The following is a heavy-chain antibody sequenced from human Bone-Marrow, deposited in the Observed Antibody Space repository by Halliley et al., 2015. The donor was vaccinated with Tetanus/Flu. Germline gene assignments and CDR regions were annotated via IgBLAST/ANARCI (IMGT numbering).Heavy chain of an antibody. D-gene: IGHD3-3*01. V-gene: IGHV4-59*01. Sequence: GYIYYIGSTNYNPSLKSRVTISVDTSKNQFSLKRSSVTAADTAVYYCARDGDYDFWSGYYRLDYWGQGTLVTVSS. J-gene: IGHJ4*02. CDR2: IYYIGST. CDR3: ARDGDYDFWSGYYRLDY.